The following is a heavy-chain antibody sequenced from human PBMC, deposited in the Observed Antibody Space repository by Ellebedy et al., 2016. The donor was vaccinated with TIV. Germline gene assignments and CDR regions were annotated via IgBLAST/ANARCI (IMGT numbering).Heavy chain of an antibody. D-gene: IGHD1-26*01. CDR3: ARLGPPTKLREDAFDI. V-gene: IGHV5-51*01. CDR1: GYSFASYW. CDR2: IYPDDSDT. J-gene: IGHJ3*02. Sequence: GESLKISXKGSGYSFASYWIGWVRQMPGKGLEWMGIIYPDDSDTRYSPSFQGQVTISADKSISTAYLQWSSLKASDTAMYYCARLGPPTKLREDAFDIWGQGTMVTVSS.